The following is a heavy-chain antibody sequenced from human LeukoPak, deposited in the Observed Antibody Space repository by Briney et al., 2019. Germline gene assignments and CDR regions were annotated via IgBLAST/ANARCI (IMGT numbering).Heavy chain of an antibody. V-gene: IGHV3-23*01. CDR3: AKDFRIGYSAHFDY. Sequence: GGSLRLSCVGSGFTFRSHAVSWVRQAPEKGLEFVSGIYENGGTTYYADSVKGRFSISRDNSKNTLYLQMDSLRGEDTAVYYCAKDFRIGYSAHFDYWGQGALVTVSS. J-gene: IGHJ4*02. CDR2: IYENGGTT. CDR1: GFTFRSHA. D-gene: IGHD2-21*01.